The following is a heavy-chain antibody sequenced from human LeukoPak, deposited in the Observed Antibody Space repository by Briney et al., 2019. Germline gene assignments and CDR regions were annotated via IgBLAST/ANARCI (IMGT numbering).Heavy chain of an antibody. CDR3: ARVPGGGTAAN. CDR1: GGSISSSNW. J-gene: IGHJ3*01. V-gene: IGHV4-4*02. CDR2: IYHSGST. Sequence: SETLSLTCAVSGGSISSSNWWSWVRQPPGKGLEWIGEIYHSGSTNYNPSLKSRVTISVDKSKNQFSLRLSSVTTADTAVYYCARVPGGGTAANWGQGTMVTVSS. D-gene: IGHD1-7*01.